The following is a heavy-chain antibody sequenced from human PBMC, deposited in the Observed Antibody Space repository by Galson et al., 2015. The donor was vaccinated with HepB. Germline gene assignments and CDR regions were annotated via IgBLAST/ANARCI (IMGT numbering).Heavy chain of an antibody. D-gene: IGHD3-16*01. Sequence: SLRLSCAASGFTLSSYWMHWVRQASGKGLVWVSRINRDGTTINYADSVRGRFTISRDHAKNTLYLQMNSLTANDTAVYYCAKDFGGPEDSWGQGTLVTVSS. CDR1: GFTLSSYW. CDR3: AKDFGGPEDS. CDR2: INRDGTTI. J-gene: IGHJ4*02. V-gene: IGHV3-74*01.